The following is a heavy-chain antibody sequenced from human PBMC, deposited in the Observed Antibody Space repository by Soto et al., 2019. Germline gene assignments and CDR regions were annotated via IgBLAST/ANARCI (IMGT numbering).Heavy chain of an antibody. V-gene: IGHV4-4*02. CDR2: IYHSGST. D-gene: IGHD6-13*01. CDR1: GGSISSSNW. J-gene: IGHJ4*02. Sequence: PSETLSLTCAVSGGSISSSNWWCWVRQPPGKGLGWIGKIYHSGSTNYNPSLKSRVTISVDKSKNQFSLKLNSVTAADTAVYYCARCEFSSSWYRESDFDSWGQGTLVTVSS. CDR3: ARCEFSSSWYRESDFDS.